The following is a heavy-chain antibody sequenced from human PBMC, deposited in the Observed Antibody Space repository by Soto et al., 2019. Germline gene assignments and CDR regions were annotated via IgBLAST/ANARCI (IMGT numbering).Heavy chain of an antibody. CDR2: ISGSGSDT. Sequence: PGGSLRLSCAASGFTFSTYSMSWVRQAPGEGLEWVSAISGSGSDTYHADSVKGRFTISRDNSKNTLYLQMNSLRAEDTAVYYCARDKNSMIVPHDAFDIWGQGTMVTVSS. V-gene: IGHV3-23*01. J-gene: IGHJ3*02. CDR3: ARDKNSMIVPHDAFDI. D-gene: IGHD3-22*01. CDR1: GFTFSTYS.